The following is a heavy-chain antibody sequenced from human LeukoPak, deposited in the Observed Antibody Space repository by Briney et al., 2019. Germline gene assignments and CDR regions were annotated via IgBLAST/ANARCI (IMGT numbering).Heavy chain of an antibody. CDR2: ISSSSSYI. V-gene: IGHV3-21*01. D-gene: IGHD6-13*01. CDR3: ARYVVSSSSKFDP. Sequence: GGSLRLSCAASGFXFSSYSINWVRQAPGKGLEWVSSISSSSSYIYYADSVKGRFTISRDNAKNSLYLQMNSLRAEDTAVYYCARYVVSSSSKFDPWGQGTLVTVSS. CDR1: GFXFSSYS. J-gene: IGHJ5*02.